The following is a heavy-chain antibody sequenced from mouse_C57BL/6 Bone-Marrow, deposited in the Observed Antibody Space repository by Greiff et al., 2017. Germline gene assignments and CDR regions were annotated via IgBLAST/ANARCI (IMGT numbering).Heavy chain of an antibody. D-gene: IGHD2-2*01. J-gene: IGHJ2*01. CDR2: IRSKSNNYAT. Sequence: EVMLVESGGGLVQPKGSLKLSCAASGFSFNTYAMNWVRQAPGKGLEWVARIRSKSNNYATYYADSVKDRFTISRDDSESMPYLQMNNLKTEDTAMYYLVRHAPYGYLDYWGQGTTLTVSS. V-gene: IGHV10-1*01. CDR3: VRHAPYGYLDY. CDR1: GFSFNTYA.